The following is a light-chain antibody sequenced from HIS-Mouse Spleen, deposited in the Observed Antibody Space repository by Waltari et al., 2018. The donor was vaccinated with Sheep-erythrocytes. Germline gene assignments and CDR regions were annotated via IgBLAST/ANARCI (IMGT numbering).Light chain of an antibody. CDR1: SSDVGGYNS. CDR2: DVS. J-gene: IGLJ1*01. CDR3: CSYAGSYNHV. V-gene: IGLV2-11*01. Sequence: QSALTQPRSVSGSPGQSVTISCTGTSSDVGGYNSVSWYQQHPGKAPKLMIYDVSKRPSGVPDRFSGSKSGNTASLTISGLQAEDEADYYCCSYAGSYNHVFATGTKLTVL.